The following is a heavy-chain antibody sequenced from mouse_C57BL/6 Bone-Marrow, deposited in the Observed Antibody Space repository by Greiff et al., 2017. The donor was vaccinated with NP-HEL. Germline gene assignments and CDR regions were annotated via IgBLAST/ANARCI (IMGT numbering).Heavy chain of an antibody. CDR2: IRNKANGYTT. J-gene: IGHJ3*01. CDR1: GFTFTDYY. CDR3: ARGLYLEAY. Sequence: EVNVVESGGGLVQPGGSLSLSCAASGFTFTDYYMSWVRQPPGKALEWLGFIRNKANGYTTEYSASVKGRFTISRDNSQSILYLQMNALRAEDSATYYCARGLYLEAYWGQGTLVTVSA. V-gene: IGHV7-3*01. D-gene: IGHD5-5*01.